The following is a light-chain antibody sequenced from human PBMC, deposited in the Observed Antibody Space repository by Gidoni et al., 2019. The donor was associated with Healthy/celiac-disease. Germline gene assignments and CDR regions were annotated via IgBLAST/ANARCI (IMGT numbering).Light chain of an antibody. CDR1: QRVSSN. J-gene: IGKJ4*01. CDR3: QQYNNWLSLT. Sequence: EIVMTQSPATLSVSPGERATLSCRASQRVSSNLAWYQQKPGQAPRLLIYGASTRATGIPARFSGSGYGTEFTLTISSLQSEDFAVYYCQQYNNWLSLTFGGGTKVEIK. V-gene: IGKV3-15*01. CDR2: GAS.